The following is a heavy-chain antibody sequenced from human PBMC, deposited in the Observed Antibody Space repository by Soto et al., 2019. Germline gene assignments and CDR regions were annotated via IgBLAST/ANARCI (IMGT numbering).Heavy chain of an antibody. CDR3: ARDTRVSIDS. CDR1: GGPVSSATYY. V-gene: IGHV4-61*01. Sequence: KASETLSLTCTVTGGPVSSATYYWSWIRQTPGKGLEWLGYVYDSAASNYNPSLRSRLTISLETSKNQFSLRLTSVTAADTAVYFCARDTRVSIDSWGQGTLVTVS. CDR2: VYDSAAS. J-gene: IGHJ4*02. D-gene: IGHD2-15*01.